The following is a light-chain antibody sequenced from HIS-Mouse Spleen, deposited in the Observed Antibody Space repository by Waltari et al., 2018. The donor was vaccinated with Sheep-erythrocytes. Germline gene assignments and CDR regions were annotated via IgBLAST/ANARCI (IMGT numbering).Light chain of an antibody. V-gene: IGLV3-1*01. Sequence: SYELTQPPPVSVSPGQTASIPCSGDNLGDKYACWYQQKPGQSPVLVIYQDSKRPSGTPERFSGSNSGNTATLTISGTQAMDEADYYCQAWDSSTAWNVVFGGGTKLTVL. CDR3: QAWDSSTAWNVV. CDR1: NLGDKY. CDR2: QDS. J-gene: IGLJ2*01.